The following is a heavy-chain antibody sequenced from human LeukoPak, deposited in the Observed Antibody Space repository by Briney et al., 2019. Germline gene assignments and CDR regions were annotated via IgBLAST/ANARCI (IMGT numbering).Heavy chain of an antibody. J-gene: IGHJ4*02. Sequence: GGSLRLSCAASGFTFSDYNMNWVRQAPGKGPEWVSQISATSTTIKYADFAKGRFTISRDNAKNSLNLQMNSLRADDTAVYYCVRDNLENQWLERSYWGQGALVTVSS. CDR3: VRDNLENQWLERSY. V-gene: IGHV3-48*01. CDR1: GFTFSDYN. D-gene: IGHD6-19*01. CDR2: ISATSTTI.